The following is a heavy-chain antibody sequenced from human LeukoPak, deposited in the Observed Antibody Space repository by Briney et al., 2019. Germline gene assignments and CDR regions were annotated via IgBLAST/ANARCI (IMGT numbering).Heavy chain of an antibody. V-gene: IGHV3-30-3*01. D-gene: IGHD3-9*01. CDR1: GFTFSSYA. J-gene: IGHJ5*02. Sequence: PGRSLRLSCAASGFTFSSYAMHWVRQAPGKGLEWVAVITYDGSNQYYADSVKGRFTISRDNSKSTLFLQMNSLRVEDTAAYFCARESGRGGYDIGLWGQGTLGTVSS. CDR2: ITYDGSNQ. CDR3: ARESGRGGYDIGL.